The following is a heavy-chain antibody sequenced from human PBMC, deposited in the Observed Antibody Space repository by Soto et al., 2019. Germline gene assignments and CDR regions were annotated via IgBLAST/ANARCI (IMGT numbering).Heavy chain of an antibody. CDR1: GGSFSGCY. D-gene: IGHD2-2*01. Sequence: ETLSLTCAVYGGSFSGCYWSWIRQPPGKGLEWIGEINHSGSTNYNPSLKSRVTISVDTSKNQFSLKLSSVTAADTAVYYCARAYCSSTSCYLYYMDVWGKGTTVTVSS. J-gene: IGHJ6*03. V-gene: IGHV4-34*01. CDR2: INHSGST. CDR3: ARAYCSSTSCYLYYMDV.